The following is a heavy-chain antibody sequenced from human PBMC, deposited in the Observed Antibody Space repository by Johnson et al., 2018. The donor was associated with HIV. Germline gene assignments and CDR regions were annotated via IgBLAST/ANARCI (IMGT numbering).Heavy chain of an antibody. V-gene: IGHV3-64*01. Sequence: MLLVESGGGLVQPGGSLRLSCAASGFTFSSYAMHWVRQAPGKGLEYVSAISSNGGSTYYANSVKGRFTISRDNSKNTLYLQMGSLRAEDMAVYYCAREASGSLDAFDSWGQGTMVTVSS. CDR2: ISSNGGST. J-gene: IGHJ3*02. D-gene: IGHD1-26*01. CDR1: GFTFSSYA. CDR3: AREASGSLDAFDS.